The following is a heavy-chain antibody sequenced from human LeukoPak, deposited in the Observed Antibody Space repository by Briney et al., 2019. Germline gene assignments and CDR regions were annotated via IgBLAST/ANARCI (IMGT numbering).Heavy chain of an antibody. J-gene: IGHJ4*02. CDR3: ARDKRHSYGRYFDH. CDR2: MQSTGNS. V-gene: IGHV4-59*01. Sequence: SETVSLTCSVSGDSISTYHWNWIRKPPGKGLEWIGYMQSTGNSKYNPSLRSRVTMFVDTSKNQVALILSSVTAADTAVYYCARDKRHSYGRYFDHWGQAALVTVSS. D-gene: IGHD5-18*01. CDR1: GDSISTYH.